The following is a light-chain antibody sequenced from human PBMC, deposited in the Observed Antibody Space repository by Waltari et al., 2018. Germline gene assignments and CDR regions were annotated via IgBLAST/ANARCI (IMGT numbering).Light chain of an antibody. CDR3: CSYAGSYTFYV. CDR2: EAS. CDR1: SSNGGGYNY. J-gene: IGLJ1*01. V-gene: IGLV2-11*01. Sequence: QSALTQPRSVSGSPGQSITISCTGTSSNGGGYNYVSWYQQHPGKVPKLIIYEASKLPSGVPGVFSGSKSGNTASLTISGLQAEDEADYYCCSYAGSYTFYVFGSGTKVTVL.